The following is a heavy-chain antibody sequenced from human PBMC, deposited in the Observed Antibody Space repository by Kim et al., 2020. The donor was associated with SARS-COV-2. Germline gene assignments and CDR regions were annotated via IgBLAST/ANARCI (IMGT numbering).Heavy chain of an antibody. D-gene: IGHD2-15*01. CDR2: IYYSGST. V-gene: IGHV4-59*01. Sequence: SETLSLTCTVSGGSISSYYWSWIRQPPGKGLEWIGYIYYSGSTNYNPSLKSRVTISVDTSKNQFSLKLSSVTAADTAVYYCARGLGYDPVVVVAATLGYNWFDPWGQGTLVTVSS. CDR1: GGSISSYY. CDR3: ARGLGYDPVVVVAATLGYNWFDP. J-gene: IGHJ5*02.